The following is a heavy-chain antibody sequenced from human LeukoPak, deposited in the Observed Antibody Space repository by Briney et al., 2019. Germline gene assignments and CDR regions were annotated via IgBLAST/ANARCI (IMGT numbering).Heavy chain of an antibody. CDR3: ARGRYKGSPTSIYYYGMDV. CDR2: IYISGRT. V-gene: IGHV4-4*07. J-gene: IGHJ6*02. D-gene: IGHD1-14*01. Sequence: SETLSLTCSVSGGSISSNYWRWIRQPAGKGRDWIGRIYISGRTNYNPSLKRRVSMSVATSKNQFSLRLSSVTAADTAVYYCARGRYKGSPTSIYYYGMDVWGRGTTVTVSS. CDR1: GGSISSNY.